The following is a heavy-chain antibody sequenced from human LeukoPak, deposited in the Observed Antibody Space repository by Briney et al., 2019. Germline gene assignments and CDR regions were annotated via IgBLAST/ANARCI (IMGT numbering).Heavy chain of an antibody. J-gene: IGHJ4*02. Sequence: GGSLRLSCAASGFTFDDYGMAWVRQAPGKGLEWVSGINWNGGSTGYADSVKGRFTISRDNAKNSPYLQMNSLRAEDTAFYYCARSYAQYCSTASCSHCDHWGQGTLVTVSS. V-gene: IGHV3-20*04. CDR1: GFTFDDYG. CDR2: INWNGGST. D-gene: IGHD2-2*01. CDR3: ARSYAQYCSTASCSHCDH.